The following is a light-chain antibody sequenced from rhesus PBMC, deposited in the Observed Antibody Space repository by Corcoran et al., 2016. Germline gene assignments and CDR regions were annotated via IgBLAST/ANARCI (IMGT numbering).Light chain of an antibody. CDR3: MQYTHIPRT. J-gene: IGKJ1*01. Sequence: DVVMTQSPLALPITPGQPASISCRSSQSLVHSNGNTYLSWFQQKPGQPPRLPIYKVSNRSSGVPDRFSGRGAGTDFTLKISRVEAEDVGVYYCMQYTHIPRTFGQGTKVEIK. V-gene: IGKV2-65*01. CDR1: QSLVHSNGNTY. CDR2: KVS.